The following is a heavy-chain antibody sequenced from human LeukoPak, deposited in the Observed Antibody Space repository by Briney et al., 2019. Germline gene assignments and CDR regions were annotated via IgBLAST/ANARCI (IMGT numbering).Heavy chain of an antibody. D-gene: IGHD3-22*01. V-gene: IGHV3-23*01. CDR1: GFTFSSYA. CDR3: AKSAPAAYYYDSSGYLGYFDY. Sequence: GGSLGLSCAASGFTFSSYAMSWVRQAPGKGLEWVSAISGSGGSTYYADSVKGRFTISRDNSKNTLYLQMNSLRAEDTAVYYCAKSAPAAYYYDSSGYLGYFDYWGQGTLVTVSS. J-gene: IGHJ4*02. CDR2: ISGSGGST.